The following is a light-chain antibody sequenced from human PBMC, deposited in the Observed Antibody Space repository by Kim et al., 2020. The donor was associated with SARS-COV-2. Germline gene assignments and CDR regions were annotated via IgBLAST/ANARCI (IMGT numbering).Light chain of an antibody. CDR2: GTS. V-gene: IGKV3-20*01. Sequence: EIVLRQSPGTLSLSPGERATLSCRASQSVSNNYLAWYQQRRGKAPRLLIYGTSSRATGIPDRFSGSGSGTDFTLTISRLEPEDFAVYYCQQYYSSPPTFGQGTKVDIK. J-gene: IGKJ1*01. CDR1: QSVSNNY. CDR3: QQYYSSPPT.